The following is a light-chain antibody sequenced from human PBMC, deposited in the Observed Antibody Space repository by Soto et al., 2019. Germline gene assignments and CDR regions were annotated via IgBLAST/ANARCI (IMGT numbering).Light chain of an antibody. Sequence: QSVLTQPPSVSGAPGQRVTISCTGSSSNIGADYDVHWYQQLPGTAPKLLIYGNSNRPSGVPDRFSASKSGTSASLAITGLQAEDEADYYCQSYDSSLSGVVFGGGTNVTVL. J-gene: IGLJ2*01. CDR2: GNS. CDR3: QSYDSSLSGVV. CDR1: SSNIGADYD. V-gene: IGLV1-40*01.